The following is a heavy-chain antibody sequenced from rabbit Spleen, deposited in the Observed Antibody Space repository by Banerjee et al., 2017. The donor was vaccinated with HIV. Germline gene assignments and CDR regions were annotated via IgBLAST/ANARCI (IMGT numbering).Heavy chain of an antibody. D-gene: IGHD4-1*01. CDR1: GFDFSSYG. CDR2: IDPVFGIT. CDR3: VREVAARFKL. V-gene: IGHV1S47*01. J-gene: IGHJ4*01. Sequence: QEQLVESGGGLGQPGGSLKLSCKASGFDFSSYGVSWVRQAPGKGLEWIGYIDPVFGITYFANWVNGRFTISSHNAQNTLFLQLNSLTAADTATYFCVREVAARFKLWGPGTLVTVS.